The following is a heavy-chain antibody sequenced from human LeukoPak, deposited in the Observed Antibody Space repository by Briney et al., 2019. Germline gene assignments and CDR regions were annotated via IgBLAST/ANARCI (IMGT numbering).Heavy chain of an antibody. V-gene: IGHV3-30*02. J-gene: IGHJ4*02. CDR2: IRYDGSNK. CDR1: GFTFSSYG. D-gene: IGHD3-22*01. CDR3: AKDTYYYDSSGYSGY. Sequence: PGGSLRLSCAASGFTFSSYGMHWVRQAPGKGLEGVAFIRYDGSNKYYADSVKGRFTISRDNSKNTLYLQMNSLRAEDTAVYYCAKDTYYYDSSGYSGYWGQGTLVTVSS.